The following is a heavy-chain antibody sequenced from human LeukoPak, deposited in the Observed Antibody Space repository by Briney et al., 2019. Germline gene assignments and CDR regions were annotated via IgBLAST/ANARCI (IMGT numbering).Heavy chain of an antibody. CDR3: AKWAWVTMIVVQGPLDAFDI. Sequence: GGSLRLSCAASGFTFSSAAMSWVRQAPGKGLEWVSTINHYGGGIYYADSLKGRFIISRDNSKSTLYLQLNSLRAEDTAVYYCAKWAWVTMIVVQGPLDAFDIWGQGTMVTVSS. CDR2: INHYGGGI. V-gene: IGHV3-23*01. CDR1: GFTFSSAA. D-gene: IGHD3-22*01. J-gene: IGHJ3*02.